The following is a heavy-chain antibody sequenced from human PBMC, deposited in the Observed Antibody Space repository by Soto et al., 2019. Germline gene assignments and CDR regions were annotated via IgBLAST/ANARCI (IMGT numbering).Heavy chain of an antibody. Sequence: QVQLVQSGAEVKKPGASVKVSCKASGYTFTGYYMHWVRQAPGQGLEWMGWINPNSGGTNYAQKFQGRVTMTRDTSTSTVYMELSSLRSEDTAVYYCARDLRYYDSSGYYLDYWGQGTLVTVSS. V-gene: IGHV1-2*02. CDR3: ARDLRYYDSSGYYLDY. D-gene: IGHD3-22*01. J-gene: IGHJ4*02. CDR2: INPNSGGT. CDR1: GYTFTGYY.